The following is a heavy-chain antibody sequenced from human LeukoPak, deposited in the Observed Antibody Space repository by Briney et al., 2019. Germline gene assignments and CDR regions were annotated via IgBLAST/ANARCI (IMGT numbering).Heavy chain of an antibody. CDR2: INHSGST. CDR3: ARTGTTVVTRALDS. J-gene: IGHJ5*01. V-gene: IGHV4-34*01. Sequence: SETLSLTCAVYGGSFSGYYWSWIRQPPGKGLEWIGEINHSGSTNYNPSLKSRVTISVDKSKNQFSLKLNSVTVADTAVYYCARTGTTVVTRALDSWGQGTLVTVSS. D-gene: IGHD4-23*01. CDR1: GGSFSGYY.